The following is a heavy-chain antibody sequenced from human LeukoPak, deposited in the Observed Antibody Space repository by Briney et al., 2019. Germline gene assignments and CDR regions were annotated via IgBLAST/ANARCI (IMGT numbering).Heavy chain of an antibody. J-gene: IGHJ3*02. CDR3: ARDTQWGSGWYGGAFDI. CDR1: GGTFSSYA. V-gene: IGHV1-69*04. CDR2: IIPIFGIA. Sequence: ASVKVSCKASGGTFSSYAISWVRQAPGQGLEWMGRIIPIFGIANYAQKFQGRVTITADKSTSTAYMELSSLRSEDTAVYYCARDTQWGSGWYGGAFDIWGQGTMVTVSS. D-gene: IGHD6-19*01.